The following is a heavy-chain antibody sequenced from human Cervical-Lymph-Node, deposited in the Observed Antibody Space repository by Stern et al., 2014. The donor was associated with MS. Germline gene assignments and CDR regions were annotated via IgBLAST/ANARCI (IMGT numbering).Heavy chain of an antibody. CDR2: IYHTGSV. CDR3: AREGEYCSGSRCYPFLDY. Sequence: VQLVESGPGLVKPSETLSLTCTVSGGSLRSYYWNWIRQAPGKGLEWLGFIYHTGSVNYNPSLSSRFAMSVDTSKNQFSLTVSSVTAADTAVYYCAREGEYCSGSRCYPFLDYWGQGTLVTVSS. V-gene: IGHV4-59*01. D-gene: IGHD2-15*01. J-gene: IGHJ4*02. CDR1: GGSLRSYY.